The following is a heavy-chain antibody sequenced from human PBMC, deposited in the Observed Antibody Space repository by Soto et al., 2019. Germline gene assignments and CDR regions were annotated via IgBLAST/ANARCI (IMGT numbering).Heavy chain of an antibody. CDR3: AKARGYSYGYNWFDP. CDR1: GFTFDDYA. V-gene: IGHV3-9*01. CDR2: ISWNSGSI. J-gene: IGHJ5*02. D-gene: IGHD5-18*01. Sequence: DVQLVESGGGLVQPGRSLRLSCAASGFTFDDYAMHWVRQAPGKGLEWVSGISWNSGSIGYADSVKGRFTISRDNAKNSLYLQMNSLRAEDTALYYCAKARGYSYGYNWFDPWGQGTLVTVSS.